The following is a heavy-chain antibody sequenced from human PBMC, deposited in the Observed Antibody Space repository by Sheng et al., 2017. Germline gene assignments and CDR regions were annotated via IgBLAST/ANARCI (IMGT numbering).Heavy chain of an antibody. D-gene: IGHD4-4*01. CDR1: GYTFSSYG. CDR2: ISPYNGNT. V-gene: IGHV1-18*01. Sequence: QVQLVHSRAEMKKPGASVRVSCKASGYTFSSYGISWVRQAPGQGLEWMGWISPYNGNTKYAQKFQGRVTMTTDTSTSTAYMELRSLRSDDTAVYYCARSTVMAYLYYMDSGAKGPRSPSP. J-gene: IGHJ6*03. CDR3: ARSTVMAYLYYMDS.